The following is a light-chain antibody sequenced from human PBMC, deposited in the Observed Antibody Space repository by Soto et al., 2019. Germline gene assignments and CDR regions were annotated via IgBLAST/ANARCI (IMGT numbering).Light chain of an antibody. CDR3: QQYNDWPLT. CDR1: QSVDSN. CDR2: GAS. V-gene: IGKV3D-15*01. J-gene: IGKJ4*01. Sequence: EIVMTQSPATLSVSPGDGATLSCRASQSVDSNLAWYQQKPGQTPRLLIYGASTRPTGIPARFSGSGSGTEFTLTIFSLQSEDSAVYYCQQYNDWPLTFGGGTKVDMK.